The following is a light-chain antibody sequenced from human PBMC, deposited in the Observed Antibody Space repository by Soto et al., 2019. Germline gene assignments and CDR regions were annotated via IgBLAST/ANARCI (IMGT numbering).Light chain of an antibody. J-gene: IGKJ5*01. CDR2: GAS. V-gene: IGKV3-15*01. Sequence: EIGMAQAAATLSVSPGERATLSCRASQSVSSNLAWYQQKPGQAPRLLIYGASTRATGIPARFSGSGSGTEFTLTISSLQSEDFAVYYCQQYNNWITFGQGTRLEIK. CDR3: QQYNNWIT. CDR1: QSVSSN.